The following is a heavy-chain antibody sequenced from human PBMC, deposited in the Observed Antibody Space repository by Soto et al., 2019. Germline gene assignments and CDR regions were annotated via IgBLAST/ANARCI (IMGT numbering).Heavy chain of an antibody. CDR2: IRGDGGYT. D-gene: IGHD4-17*01. CDR1: GFTFSSYW. V-gene: IGHV3-74*01. J-gene: IGHJ5*02. Sequence: PGGSLRLSCAASGFTFSSYWMHWVRQAPGKGLVHVSRIRGDGGYTDHAESVKGRFTISRDNAKNTLYLQMNSLRAEDTAVYYCGRDHYGFNSIDPCGQGTLVTVSS. CDR3: GRDHYGFNSIDP.